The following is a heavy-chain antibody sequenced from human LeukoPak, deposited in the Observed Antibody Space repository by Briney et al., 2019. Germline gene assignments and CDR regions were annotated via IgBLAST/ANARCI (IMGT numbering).Heavy chain of an antibody. CDR2: ILGGADDT. Sequence: GGSLRLSCAASGFTFTTYSTAWVRLGPGKGLGWVSVILGGADDTSYADSVKGRFTISRDNSKNTLFLQMDGLRVEDTDVYYCATSGFSGYDHPSWGQGTLVTVSS. D-gene: IGHD5-12*01. J-gene: IGHJ5*02. V-gene: IGHV3-23*01. CDR3: ATSGFSGYDHPS. CDR1: GFTFTTYS.